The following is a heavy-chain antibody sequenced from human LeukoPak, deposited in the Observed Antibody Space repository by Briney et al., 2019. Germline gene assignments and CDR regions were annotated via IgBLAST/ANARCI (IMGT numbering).Heavy chain of an antibody. CDR3: AKDSSGLETATTNFDY. J-gene: IGHJ4*02. CDR1: GFTFSSYA. CDR2: ISGSGGST. D-gene: IGHD5-24*01. V-gene: IGHV3-23*01. Sequence: GGSLRLSCAASGFTFSSYAMSRVRQAPGKGLEWVSAISGSGGSTYYADSVKGRFTISRDNSKNTLYLQMNSLRAEDTAVYYCAKDSSGLETATTNFDYWGQGTLVTVSS.